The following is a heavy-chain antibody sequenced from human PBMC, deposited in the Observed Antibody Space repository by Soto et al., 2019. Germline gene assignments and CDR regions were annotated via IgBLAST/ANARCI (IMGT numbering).Heavy chain of an antibody. J-gene: IGHJ6*02. Sequence: PGGSLRLSCVASGFTFSSYAMSWVRQAPGKGLEWVSSISGSGASTSHADSVKGRFTISRDNSKNTLYVQMNSLRAEDAAVYYCAKADPYSSSWGYYYYGMDVWGQGTTVTVSS. CDR2: ISGSGAST. D-gene: IGHD6-6*01. V-gene: IGHV3-23*01. CDR1: GFTFSSYA. CDR3: AKADPYSSSWGYYYYGMDV.